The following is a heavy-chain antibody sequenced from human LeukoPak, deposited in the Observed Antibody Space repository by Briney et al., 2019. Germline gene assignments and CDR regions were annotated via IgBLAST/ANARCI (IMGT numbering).Heavy chain of an antibody. CDR1: VFTFRNYI. CDR3: ANWGGTETIGTIWYGPLDY. Sequence: GGSLRLSRTVSVFTFRNYIMTWVRLSPGKGLGWVSSIGGGGDVTFYADSVKGRFRTTRDDSRSTLYLQMDSLRVDDTGVYYCANWGGTETIGTIWYGPLDYWGQGTQVTVSS. D-gene: IGHD6-13*01. V-gene: IGHV3-23*01. CDR2: IGGGGDVT. J-gene: IGHJ4*02.